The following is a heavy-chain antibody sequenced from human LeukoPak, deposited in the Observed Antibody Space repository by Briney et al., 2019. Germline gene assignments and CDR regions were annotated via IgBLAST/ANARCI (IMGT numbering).Heavy chain of an antibody. Sequence: SETLCLSCAVSGGSISSYSWSWIRQPPGEGLEWIWYIYYSGSTNYNPSLKSRVTISVDTSKNQSSLKLSSVTAADTAVYYCARFKVNVVVTAIWYFDLGGRGTLVTVSS. J-gene: IGHJ2*01. D-gene: IGHD2-21*02. CDR1: GGSISSYS. V-gene: IGHV4-59*08. CDR2: IYYSGST. CDR3: ARFKVNVVVTAIWYFDL.